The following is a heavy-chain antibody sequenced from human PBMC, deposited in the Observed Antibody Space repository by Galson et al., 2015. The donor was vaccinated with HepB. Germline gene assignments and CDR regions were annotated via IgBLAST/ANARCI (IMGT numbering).Heavy chain of an antibody. CDR2: ISTNTGNP. CDR1: GYTFTSYA. CDR3: ARAYGDYENNWFDP. D-gene: IGHD4-17*01. Sequence: SVKVSCKASGYTFTSYAMNWVRQAPGQGLEWMGWISTNTGNPTYAQGFTGRFVFSLDTSVSTAYLQISSLKAEDTAVYYCARAYGDYENNWFDPWGQGTLATVSS. V-gene: IGHV7-4-1*02. J-gene: IGHJ5*02.